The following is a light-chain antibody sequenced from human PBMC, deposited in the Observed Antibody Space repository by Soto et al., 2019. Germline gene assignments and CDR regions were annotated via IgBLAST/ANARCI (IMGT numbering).Light chain of an antibody. CDR3: SSYRSVGTIG. J-gene: IGLJ1*01. CDR1: NSDIGGYNY. V-gene: IGLV2-14*01. Sequence: QSVLAQPASVSGSPGQSITIYRTGTNSDIGGYNYVSWYQQYPGKAPKVIIYEVTNRPTGVSNRFSGSKSGKAASLTISGLQAEDEADYYCSSYRSVGTIGFGTGTKVTVL. CDR2: EVT.